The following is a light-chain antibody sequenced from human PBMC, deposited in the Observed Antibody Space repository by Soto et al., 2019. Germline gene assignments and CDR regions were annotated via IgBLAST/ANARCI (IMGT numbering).Light chain of an antibody. CDR1: QSIGSW. J-gene: IGKJ2*01. V-gene: IGKV1-5*03. CDR3: QQYNSYSLYT. Sequence: DIQMTQSPSTLSASVGDRVTITCRASQSIGSWLAWYQQKPGKAPTLLIYKASSLESGVPSRFSGSGSGTEFTLTISSLRPDDFATYYCQQYNSYSLYTFGQGTKLEIK. CDR2: KAS.